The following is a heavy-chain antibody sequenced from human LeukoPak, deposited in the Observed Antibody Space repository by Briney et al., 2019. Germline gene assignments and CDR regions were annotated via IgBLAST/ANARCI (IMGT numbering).Heavy chain of an antibody. V-gene: IGHV4-59*01. J-gene: IGHJ6*03. Sequence: SETLSLTCTVYGGSISSYYWSWIRQPPGKGLEWIGYIYYSGSTNYNPSLKSRVTISVDTSKNQFSLKLTSVTAADAAVYYCARTTEGGYTYGYFYYYYMDVWGKGTTVTISS. D-gene: IGHD5-18*01. CDR3: ARTTEGGYTYGYFYYYYMDV. CDR1: GGSISSYY. CDR2: IYYSGST.